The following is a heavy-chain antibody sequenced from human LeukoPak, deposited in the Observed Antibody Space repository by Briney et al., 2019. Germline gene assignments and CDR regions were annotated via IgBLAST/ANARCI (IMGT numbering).Heavy chain of an antibody. CDR1: GGSFSGYY. J-gene: IGHJ5*02. CDR2: INHSGST. V-gene: IGHV4-34*01. CDR3: ARGITMVRGHSWFDP. D-gene: IGHD3-10*01. Sequence: SETLSLTCAVYGGSFSGYYWSWIRQPPGKGLEWIGEINHSGSTNYNPSLKSRVTISVDTSKNQFSLKLSSVTAVDTAVYYCARGITMVRGHSWFDPWGQGTLVTVSS.